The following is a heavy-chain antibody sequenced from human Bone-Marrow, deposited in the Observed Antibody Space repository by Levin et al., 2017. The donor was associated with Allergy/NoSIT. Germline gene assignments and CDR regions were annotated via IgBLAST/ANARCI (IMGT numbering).Heavy chain of an antibody. CDR2: ISSSSTHT. J-gene: IGHJ4*02. Sequence: LSLTCAASGFTFSDYYMGWIRQAPGKGLEWVSYISSSSTHTNYADSVKGRFSISRDNAKNSLYLQMNSLRVEDTAVYFCARTTFYYGSGSPPYFDYWGQGTLVTVSS. CDR1: GFTFSDYY. D-gene: IGHD3-10*01. V-gene: IGHV3-11*06. CDR3: ARTTFYYGSGSPPYFDY.